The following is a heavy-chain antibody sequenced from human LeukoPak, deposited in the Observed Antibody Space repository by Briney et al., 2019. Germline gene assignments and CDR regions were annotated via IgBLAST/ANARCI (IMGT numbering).Heavy chain of an antibody. CDR3: ARVPLSDSSGHYYPH. Sequence: ASVKVSCKTSGYTFANYGMHWVRQAPRQSLEWMGWINTGNGNTKSSQKFQDRVALTRDTSASTAYMELSSLSSEGTAVYYCARVPLSDSSGHYYPHWGQGTLVTVSS. CDR1: GYTFANYG. D-gene: IGHD3-22*01. V-gene: IGHV1-3*04. CDR2: INTGNGNT. J-gene: IGHJ1*01.